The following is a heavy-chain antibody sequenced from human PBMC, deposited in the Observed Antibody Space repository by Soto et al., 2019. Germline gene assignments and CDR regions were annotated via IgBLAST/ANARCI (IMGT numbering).Heavy chain of an antibody. D-gene: IGHD2-8*01. V-gene: IGHV3-11*06. J-gene: IGHJ4*02. CDR2: ISSSSYT. CDR1: GFTFSDYY. CDR3: ARDRYCTNGVCYKILDY. Sequence: GGSLRLSCAASGFTFSDYYMSWIRQAPGKGLEWVSYISSSSYTNYADSVKGRFTISRDNAKNSLYLQMNSLRAEDTAVYYCARDRYCTNGVCYKILDYWGQGTLVTVSS.